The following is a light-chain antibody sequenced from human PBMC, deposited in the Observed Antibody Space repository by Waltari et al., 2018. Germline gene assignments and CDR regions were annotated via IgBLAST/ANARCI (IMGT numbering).Light chain of an antibody. CDR3: GAWDSSLSTGL. CDR1: SSNIGNYY. CDR2: YNT. J-gene: IGLJ2*01. V-gene: IGLV1-51*01. Sequence: QSVLTQPPSVSGDPGQRVTISCTGSSSNIGNYYIYWYQQFPGTAPKLLIYYNTNRPSGISARFSCSKSGTSSSLTITGLQPGDEADYYCGAWDSSLSTGLFGGGTRLTVL.